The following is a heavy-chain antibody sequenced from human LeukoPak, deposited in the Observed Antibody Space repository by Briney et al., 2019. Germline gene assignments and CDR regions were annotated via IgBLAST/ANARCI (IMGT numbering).Heavy chain of an antibody. CDR1: GFTFSSYS. J-gene: IGHJ1*01. V-gene: IGHV3-21*01. D-gene: IGHD4-17*01. CDR3: VRQHGDYAFQN. CDR2: ISSSSSYI. Sequence: GGSLRLSCAASGFTFSSYSMNWVRQAPGKGLEWVSSISSSSSYIYYADSVKGRFTISRDNAKNSLYLQMNSLRAEDTAVYYCVRQHGDYAFQNWGQGTLVTVSS.